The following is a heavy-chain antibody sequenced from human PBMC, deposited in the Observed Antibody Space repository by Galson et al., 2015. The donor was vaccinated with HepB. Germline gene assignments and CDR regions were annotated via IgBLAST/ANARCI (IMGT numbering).Heavy chain of an antibody. J-gene: IGHJ4*02. D-gene: IGHD3-3*01. V-gene: IGHV3-30*04. CDR2: ISYDGSNK. Sequence: SLRLSCAASGFTLSSYAMHWVRQAPGKGLEWVAVISYDGSNKYYADSVKGRFTISRDNAKNSLYLQMNSLRAEDTAVYYCARWTYDFWSGYSHEFDYWGQGTLVTVSS. CDR1: GFTLSSYA. CDR3: ARWTYDFWSGYSHEFDY.